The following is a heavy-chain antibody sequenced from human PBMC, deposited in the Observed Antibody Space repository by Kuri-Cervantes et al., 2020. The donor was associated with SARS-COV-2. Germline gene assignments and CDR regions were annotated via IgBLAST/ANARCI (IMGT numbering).Heavy chain of an antibody. CDR2: ISGSGGST. CDR3: AKTYYDFWSGYPGDY. CDR1: GFTFSSYA. J-gene: IGHJ4*02. Sequence: GESLKISCAASGFTFSSYAMSWVRQAPGEGLEWVSAISGSGGSTYYADSVKGRFTISRDNSRNTLYLQMNSLRAEDTAVYYCAKTYYDFWSGYPGDYWGQGTLVTVSS. V-gene: IGHV3-23*01. D-gene: IGHD3-3*01.